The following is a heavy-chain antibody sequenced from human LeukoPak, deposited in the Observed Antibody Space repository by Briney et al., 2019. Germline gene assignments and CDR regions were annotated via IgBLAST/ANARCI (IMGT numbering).Heavy chain of an antibody. CDR2: IFHSGST. CDR3: AGWSSGSSAYDI. CDR1: GGSISSSSYY. Sequence: SETLSLTCTVSGGSISSSSYYWSWIRQPPGKGLERLGSIFHSGSTYYSPSFKGRVTISADTSKNQFSLRLPSVTAADTAVYYCAGWSSGSSAYDI. D-gene: IGHD1-14*01. J-gene: IGHJ3*02. V-gene: IGHV4-39*01.